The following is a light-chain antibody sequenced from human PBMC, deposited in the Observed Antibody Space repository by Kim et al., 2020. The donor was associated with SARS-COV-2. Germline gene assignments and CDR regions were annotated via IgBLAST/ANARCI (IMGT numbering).Light chain of an antibody. V-gene: IGKV3-20*01. J-gene: IGKJ1*01. Sequence: EIVLTQSPGTLSLSPGERATLSCRASQSVTSRHLAWYQQRPGQAPRLLIYGASSRATGIPDRFSGSGSGTDFTLTISRLEPEDFAVYYCQQYGTSRTFGQGTKVDIK. CDR3: QQYGTSRT. CDR2: GAS. CDR1: QSVTSRH.